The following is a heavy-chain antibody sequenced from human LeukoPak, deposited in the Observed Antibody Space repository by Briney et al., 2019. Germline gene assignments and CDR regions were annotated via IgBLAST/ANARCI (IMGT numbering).Heavy chain of an antibody. J-gene: IGHJ4*02. D-gene: IGHD6-19*01. Sequence: PGGSLRLSCAASGFTFSNHWMSWVRQAPGKGLEWVANIKQDGSEKYYVDSVRGRFTISRDNAKNSLFLQMNSLRAEDTAVYYCAREPHIAVVTHFDYWGQGTLVAVSS. CDR1: GFTFSNHW. V-gene: IGHV3-7*01. CDR2: IKQDGSEK. CDR3: AREPHIAVVTHFDY.